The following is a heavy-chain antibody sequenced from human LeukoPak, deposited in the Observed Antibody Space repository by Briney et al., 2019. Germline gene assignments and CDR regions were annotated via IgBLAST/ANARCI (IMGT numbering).Heavy chain of an antibody. Sequence: SVKVSCKASGGTFSSYAINWVRQAPGQGLEWMGRIIPILGIANYAQKFQGRVTITADKSTSTAYMELSSLRSEDTAVYYCASGLLGVVNWFDPWGQGTLVTVSS. V-gene: IGHV1-69*04. CDR3: ASGLLGVVNWFDP. CDR1: GGTFSSYA. CDR2: IIPILGIA. J-gene: IGHJ5*02. D-gene: IGHD3-3*01.